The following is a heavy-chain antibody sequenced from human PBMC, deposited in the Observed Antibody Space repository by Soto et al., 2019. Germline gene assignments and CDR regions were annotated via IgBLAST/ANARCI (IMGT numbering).Heavy chain of an antibody. CDR1: GFTFSDYA. D-gene: IGHD2-8*01. J-gene: IGHJ3*02. CDR3: AKDAISFNGVWAPFEM. CDR2: VGGSDDDK. V-gene: IGHV3-23*01. Sequence: EVQLLESGGGVVQPGGSLRLSCAASGFTFSDYAMSWVRQTPGKGLQWVSGVGGSDDDKHYADSVRGRFIVSRDNSKNTLYLQVNSLRADDTAICYGAKDAISFNGVWAPFEMWCQATEVTVSS.